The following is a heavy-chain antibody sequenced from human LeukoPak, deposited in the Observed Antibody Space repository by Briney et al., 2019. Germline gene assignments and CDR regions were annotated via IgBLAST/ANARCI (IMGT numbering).Heavy chain of an antibody. V-gene: IGHV4-39*01. CDR3: ARHRGVYGYYYYGMDV. CDR2: IYYSGST. Sequence: PSETLSLTCTVSGGSISSSSYYWGWIRQPPGKGLEWIVSIYYSGSTYYNPSLKSRVTISVDTSKNQFSLRLSSVTAADTAVYYCARHRGVYGYYYYGMDVWGQGTTVTVSS. CDR1: GGSISSSSYY. J-gene: IGHJ6*02. D-gene: IGHD2/OR15-2a*01.